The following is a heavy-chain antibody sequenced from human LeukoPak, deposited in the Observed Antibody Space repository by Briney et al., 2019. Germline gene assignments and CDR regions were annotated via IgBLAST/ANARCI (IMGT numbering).Heavy chain of an antibody. CDR1: GIIFSKYG. CDR2: VLGSGVPT. V-gene: IGHV3-23*01. D-gene: IGHD2-15*01. Sequence: GGSLRLSCAASGIIFSKYGMSWVRQAPGKGLEWVATVLGSGVPTYYADSVQGRFTISRDNSKNTLYLQMNSLRGEDTAVYYCAREPSMAVVVVTATLDYWGQGTLVTVSS. CDR3: AREPSMAVVVVTATLDY. J-gene: IGHJ4*02.